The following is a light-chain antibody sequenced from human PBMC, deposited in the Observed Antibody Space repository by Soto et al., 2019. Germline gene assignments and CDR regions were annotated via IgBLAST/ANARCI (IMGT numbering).Light chain of an antibody. J-gene: IGKJ4*01. CDR3: QQSDSPPLT. CDR1: QSISSY. CDR2: LAS. Sequence: DIQMTQSPSFLSASVGDRVTITCRASQSISSYLNWYQQKPGKAPKLLVYLASSLQSGVPSRFSASGSGTDFTLTISSLQPEDFATYYCQQSDSPPLTFGGGTKVEIK. V-gene: IGKV1-39*01.